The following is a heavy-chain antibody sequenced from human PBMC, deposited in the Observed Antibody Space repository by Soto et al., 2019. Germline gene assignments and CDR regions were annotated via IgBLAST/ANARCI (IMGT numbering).Heavy chain of an antibody. D-gene: IGHD2-15*01. CDR1: GFNFNSYT. J-gene: IGHJ6*02. V-gene: IGHV3-21*01. CDR2: ISSSGYI. Sequence: GGSLRLSCAASGFNFNSYTINWIRQAPGKRLEWLSSISSSGYIFSTDSVRGRFTISRDNAKNSVYLQINSLRAEDTAVYFCARDCSGGSCYPGMDVWGQGXTVTVYS. CDR3: ARDCSGGSCYPGMDV.